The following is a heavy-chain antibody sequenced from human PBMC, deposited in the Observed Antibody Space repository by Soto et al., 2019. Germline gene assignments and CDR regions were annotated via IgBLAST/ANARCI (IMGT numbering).Heavy chain of an antibody. V-gene: IGHV5-51*01. D-gene: IGHD2-15*01. CDR3: ARRKRDCSGDACYGTNDIDC. CDR2: IYPGDSDT. CDR1: LYSFTSYC. J-gene: IGHJ4*02. Sequence: GEVLNLPCNGSLYSFTSYCIFCLLTMTLKGLEWMGIIYPGDSDTRYSPSFQGQVTFSADQSTGTAFLQWTSLKAPDTATYYCARRKRDCSGDACYGTNDIDCWGQGTKVTVS.